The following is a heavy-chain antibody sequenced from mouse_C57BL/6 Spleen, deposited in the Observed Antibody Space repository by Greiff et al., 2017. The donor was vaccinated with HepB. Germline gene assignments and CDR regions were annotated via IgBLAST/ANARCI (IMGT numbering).Heavy chain of an antibody. CDR2: IYPGSGNT. CDR3: ARRTTVVYFDY. Sequence: QVQLQQSGAELVRPGASVKLSCKASGYTFTDYYINWVKQRPGQGLEWIARIYPGSGNTYYNEKFKGKATLTAEKSSSTAYMQLSSLTSEDSAVYFCARRTTVVYFDYWGQGTTLTVSS. CDR1: GYTFTDYY. D-gene: IGHD1-1*01. V-gene: IGHV1-76*01. J-gene: IGHJ2*01.